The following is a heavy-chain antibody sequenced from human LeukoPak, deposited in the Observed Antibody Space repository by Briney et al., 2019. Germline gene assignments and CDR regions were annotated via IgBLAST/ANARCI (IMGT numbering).Heavy chain of an antibody. CDR1: GFTFSSYG. J-gene: IGHJ6*02. CDR2: ISYDGSNK. D-gene: IGHD6-13*01. Sequence: GGSLRLSCAASGFTFSSYGMHWVRQAPGKGLEWVAVISYDGSNKYYADSVKGRFTISRDNSKNTLYLQMNSLRAEDTAAYYCAKDKGSGSSSDYYYYGMDVWGQGTTVTVSS. CDR3: AKDKGSGSSSDYYYYGMDV. V-gene: IGHV3-30*18.